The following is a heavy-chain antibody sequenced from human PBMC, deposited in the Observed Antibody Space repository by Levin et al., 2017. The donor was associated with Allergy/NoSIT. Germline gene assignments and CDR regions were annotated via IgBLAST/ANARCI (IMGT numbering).Heavy chain of an antibody. V-gene: IGHV3-30*04. Sequence: GGSLRLSCAASGFTFSNYAMHWVRQAPGKGLEWVAIISYDGSDKYYADSVKGRFTISRDTSKNTLYLQMHSLRAEDTAVYYCASAPATMVQDYYYYAMDVWGQGTTVTVSS. CDR1: GFTFSNYA. CDR3: ASAPATMVQDYYYYAMDV. J-gene: IGHJ6*01. D-gene: IGHD3-10*01. CDR2: ISYDGSDK.